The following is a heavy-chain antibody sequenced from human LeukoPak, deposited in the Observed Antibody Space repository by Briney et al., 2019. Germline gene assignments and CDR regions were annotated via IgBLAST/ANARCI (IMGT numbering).Heavy chain of an antibody. CDR2: IYYSGGT. J-gene: IGHJ6*02. V-gene: IGHV4-39*02. Sequence: PSETLSLTCTISGGSISSSNYYWGWIRQPPGKGLEWIGSIYYSGGTYYNPSLKSRVTISVDTSENQFSLKLSSVTAADTAVYYCAREPRDYYYGMDVWGQGTTVTVSS. CDR1: GGSISSSNYY. CDR3: AREPRDYYYGMDV.